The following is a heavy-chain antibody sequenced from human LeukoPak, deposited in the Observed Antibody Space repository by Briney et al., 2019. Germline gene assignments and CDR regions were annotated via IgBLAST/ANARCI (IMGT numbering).Heavy chain of an antibody. V-gene: IGHV3-33*01. Sequence: HTGGSLRLSCAASGFTFSSYGMHWVRQAPGKGLEWVAVIWYDGSNKYYADSVKGRFTISRDNSKNTLYLQMNSLRAEDTAVYYCARDRGYYDSSGYICDAFDIWGQGTMVTVSS. D-gene: IGHD3-22*01. CDR1: GFTFSSYG. J-gene: IGHJ3*02. CDR3: ARDRGYYDSSGYICDAFDI. CDR2: IWYDGSNK.